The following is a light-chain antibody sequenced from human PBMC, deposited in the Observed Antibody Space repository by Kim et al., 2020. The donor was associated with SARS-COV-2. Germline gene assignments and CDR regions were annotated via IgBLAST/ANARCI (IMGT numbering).Light chain of an antibody. V-gene: IGKV1-39*01. Sequence: DIQMTQSPSSLSASVGDRVTITCRASQSISTYLNWYQQKPGKAPTLLIYAASTLQSGVPSRFSGRASGTDFTLTINSLQPEDFATYYCQQGYRALTFGGGTKLEIK. CDR2: AAS. CDR1: QSISTY. CDR3: QQGYRALT. J-gene: IGKJ4*01.